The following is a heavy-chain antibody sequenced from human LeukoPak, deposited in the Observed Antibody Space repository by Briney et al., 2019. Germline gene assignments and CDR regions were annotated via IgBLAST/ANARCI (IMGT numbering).Heavy chain of an antibody. CDR1: GFTFSSYA. V-gene: IGHV3-30-3*01. D-gene: IGHD7-27*01. J-gene: IGHJ4*02. CDR3: ARDSSGFDY. CDR2: ISYDGSNK. Sequence: PGRSLRLSCAASGFTFSSYAMHWARQAPGKGLEWVAVISYDGSNKYYADSVKGRFTISRDNSKNTLYLQMNSLRAEDTAVYYCARDSSGFDYWGQGTLVTVSS.